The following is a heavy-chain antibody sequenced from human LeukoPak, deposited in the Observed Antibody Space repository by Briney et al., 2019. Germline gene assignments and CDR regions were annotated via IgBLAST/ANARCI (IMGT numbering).Heavy chain of an antibody. J-gene: IGHJ5*02. V-gene: IGHV4-59*01. CDR2: IYYSGST. Sequence: PSETLSLTCTVSGGSISSYYWNWIRQPPGKGLEWIGYIYYSGSTNYNPSLKSRVTISVDTSKNQFSLNLTSVTAADTAVYYCARFTPQGYGWGGYNRFDPWGQGALVTVSS. D-gene: IGHD3-16*01. CDR3: ARFTPQGYGWGGYNRFDP. CDR1: GGSISSYY.